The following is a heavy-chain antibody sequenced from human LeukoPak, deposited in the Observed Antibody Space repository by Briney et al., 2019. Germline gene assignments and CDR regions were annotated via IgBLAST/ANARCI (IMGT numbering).Heavy chain of an antibody. J-gene: IGHJ4*02. Sequence: GGSLRLSCAASGFTFSSYAMSWVRQGPGKGLEGLKWVSSISGRGDRTYYADSVKGRFTIPRDNSKNTLYLQMNSLRAEDTAIYYCARFQDCGGDCPFDYWGQGTLVTVSS. V-gene: IGHV3-23*01. CDR3: ARFQDCGGDCPFDY. CDR2: ISGRGDRT. D-gene: IGHD2-21*02. CDR1: GFTFSSYA.